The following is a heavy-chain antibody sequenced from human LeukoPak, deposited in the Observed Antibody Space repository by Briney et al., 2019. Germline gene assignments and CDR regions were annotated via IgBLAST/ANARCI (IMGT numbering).Heavy chain of an antibody. J-gene: IGHJ4*02. Sequence: GGSLRLSCAASGFTFSRYWMTWGRQSPGKGLEWVANINQDGSEKYYGDSVTGRFTTSRDNAENSLFLQMNSLRADDTGVYYCARAREAPANVFPDHWGQGVVVTVSS. CDR3: ARAREAPANVFPDH. D-gene: IGHD2-15*01. CDR1: GFTFSRYW. CDR2: INQDGSEK. V-gene: IGHV3-7*01.